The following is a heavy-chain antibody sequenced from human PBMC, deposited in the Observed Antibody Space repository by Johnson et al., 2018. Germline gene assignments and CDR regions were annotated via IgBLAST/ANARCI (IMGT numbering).Heavy chain of an antibody. V-gene: IGHV3-15*01. CDR3: ATDTIGGWDAFDI. J-gene: IGHJ3*02. Sequence: VQLVESGGGLVKPGGSXRLSCAASGFTFRSAWMSWVRQAPGKGLEWVGRIRSRIDGETTDFAAPVKGRFIISRDDSKNTLYLQMNSLKTEDTAVYYCATDTIGGWDAFDIWGQGTMVTVSS. D-gene: IGHD3-10*01. CDR2: IRSRIDGETT. CDR1: GFTFRSAW.